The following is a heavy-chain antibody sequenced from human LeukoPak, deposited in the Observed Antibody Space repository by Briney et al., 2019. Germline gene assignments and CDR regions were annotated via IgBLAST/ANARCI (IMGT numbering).Heavy chain of an antibody. V-gene: IGHV1-8*01. Sequence: ASVKVSCKASGYTFTSYDINWVRQATGQGLEWMGWMNPYSGNTGYAQKFQGRVTMIRNTSISTAYMELSSLGSEDTAVYYCARGEGCWSGSSTGYWFDPWGQGTLVTVSS. CDR1: GYTFTSYD. J-gene: IGHJ5*02. CDR2: MNPYSGNT. CDR3: ARGEGCWSGSSTGYWFDP. D-gene: IGHD2-2*01.